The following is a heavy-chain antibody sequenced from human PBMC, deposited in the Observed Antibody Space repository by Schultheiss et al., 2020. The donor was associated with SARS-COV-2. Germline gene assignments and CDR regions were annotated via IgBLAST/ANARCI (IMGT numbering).Heavy chain of an antibody. J-gene: IGHJ4*02. CDR1: GDRVSETSVT. CDR3: ARARTGFYFDY. V-gene: IGHV6-1*01. CDR2: TYYRSKWYY. Sequence: SQTLSLTCAISGDRVSETSVTWDWIRQSPSRGLEWLGRTYYRSKWYYDYAVAVKSRITINPDTSKNQFSLQLNSVTPEDTAVYYCARARTGFYFDYWGQGTLVTVSS. D-gene: IGHD1-14*01.